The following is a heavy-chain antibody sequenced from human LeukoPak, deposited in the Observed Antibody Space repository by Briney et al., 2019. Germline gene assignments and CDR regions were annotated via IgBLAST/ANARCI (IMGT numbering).Heavy chain of an antibody. CDR1: GGSFSGYY. V-gene: IGHV4-34*01. CDR3: AGSRITVHRGGIIGWVGSDY. J-gene: IGHJ4*02. CDR2: INHSGST. D-gene: IGHD3-10*01. Sequence: SETLSLTCAVYGGSFSGYYWSWIRQPPGKGLEWIGEINHSGSTNYNPSLKGRVTISVDTSKNQFSLKLYSVTAADTAVYFCAGSRITVHRGGIIGWVGSDYWSQGTLVTVFS.